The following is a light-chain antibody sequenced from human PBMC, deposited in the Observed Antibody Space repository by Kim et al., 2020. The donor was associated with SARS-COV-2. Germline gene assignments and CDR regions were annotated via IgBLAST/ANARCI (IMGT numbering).Light chain of an antibody. CDR1: GSNIGSNS. CDR2: SNN. J-gene: IGLJ3*02. CDR3: AAWDDSLNGWV. Sequence: QSVLTQPPSASGTRGQRVTISCSGSGSNIGSNSVNWYQQLTGTAPKLLIYSNNQRPSGVPDRFSGSKSGTSASLAISGLQSEDEADYYCAAWDDSLNGWVFGGGTQLTVL. V-gene: IGLV1-44*01.